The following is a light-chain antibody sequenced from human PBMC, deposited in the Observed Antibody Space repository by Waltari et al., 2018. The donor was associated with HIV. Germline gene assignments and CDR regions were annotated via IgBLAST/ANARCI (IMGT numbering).Light chain of an antibody. Sequence: QSVLTKPPSASGTPGQRVTISCFGSNSNIGSHYVSWYQQLPGMAPKLLIYKNNQRTSGVPDRFSGSKSGTSASLAISGLRSEDEADYYCAAWDDRLNLVFGGGTKLTVL. CDR2: KNN. J-gene: IGLJ2*01. CDR1: NSNIGSHY. CDR3: AAWDDRLNLV. V-gene: IGLV1-47*01.